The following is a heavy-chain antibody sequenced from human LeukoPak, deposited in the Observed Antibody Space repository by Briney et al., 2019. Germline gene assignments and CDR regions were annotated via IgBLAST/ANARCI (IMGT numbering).Heavy chain of an antibody. CDR2: INHSRST. D-gene: IGHD5-24*01. Sequence: SETLSLTCAVYGGSFSGYYWSWIRQPPGKGLEWIGEINHSRSTNYNPSLKSRVTISVDTSKNQFSLKLSSVTAADTAVYYCARVRWLQPIFDYWGQGTPVTVSS. J-gene: IGHJ4*02. CDR3: ARVRWLQPIFDY. CDR1: GGSFSGYY. V-gene: IGHV4-34*01.